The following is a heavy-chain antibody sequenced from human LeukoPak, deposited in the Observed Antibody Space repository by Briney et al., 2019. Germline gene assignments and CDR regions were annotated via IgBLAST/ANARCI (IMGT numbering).Heavy chain of an antibody. D-gene: IGHD3-9*01. CDR3: TRMSLTGYYVSY. J-gene: IGHJ4*02. CDR2: INPGDSDT. CDR1: GYSFTSYW. Sequence: GESLKISCKGSGYSFTSYWIGWVRQMPGKGLEWMGIINPGDSDTRYSPSFQGQVTISADRSISTAYLQWSSLKASDNAMYYCTRMSLTGYYVSYWGQGTLVTVSS. V-gene: IGHV5-51*01.